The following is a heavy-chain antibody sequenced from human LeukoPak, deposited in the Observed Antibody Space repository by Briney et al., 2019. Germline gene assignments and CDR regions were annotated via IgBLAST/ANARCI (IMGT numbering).Heavy chain of an antibody. CDR2: ISGRGGST. J-gene: IGHJ4*02. Sequence: PGGSLRLSCAASGFTFSSYAMSWVRQAPGKGLEGVSAISGRGGSTYYADSVKGRFTISRDNSKNTLYLQMNSLRAEDTAVYYCAKEGGYNYDFWSGYPYYFDYWGQGTLVTVSS. D-gene: IGHD3-3*01. CDR3: AKEGGYNYDFWSGYPYYFDY. CDR1: GFTFSSYA. V-gene: IGHV3-23*01.